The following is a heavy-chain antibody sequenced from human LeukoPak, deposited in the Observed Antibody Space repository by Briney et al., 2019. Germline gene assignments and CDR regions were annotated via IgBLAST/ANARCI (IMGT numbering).Heavy chain of an antibody. CDR3: ARVCQPFVYKVFDY. D-gene: IGHD1-14*01. V-gene: IGHV1-2*02. CDR1: GYTFTGYY. CDR2: INPNSGGT. Sequence: AASVKVSCKASGYTFTGYYMHWVRQAPGQGLEWMGWINPNSGGTNYAQKFQGRVTMTRDTSISTAYMELSRLRSDDTAVYYCARVCQPFVYKVFDYWGEGTLVTVSS. J-gene: IGHJ4*02.